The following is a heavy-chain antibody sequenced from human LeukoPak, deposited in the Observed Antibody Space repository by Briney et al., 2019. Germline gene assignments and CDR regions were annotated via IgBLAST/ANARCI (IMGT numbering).Heavy chain of an antibody. Sequence: ASVKVSCKASGYTFTGYYMHWVRQAPGQGLEWMGRINPNSGGTNYAQKFQGRVTMTRDTSISTAYMELSRVRSDDTAVYYCARDLTPGTISGYWGQGTLVTVSS. V-gene: IGHV1-2*06. J-gene: IGHJ4*02. D-gene: IGHD3-3*01. CDR2: INPNSGGT. CDR3: ARDLTPGTISGY. CDR1: GYTFTGYY.